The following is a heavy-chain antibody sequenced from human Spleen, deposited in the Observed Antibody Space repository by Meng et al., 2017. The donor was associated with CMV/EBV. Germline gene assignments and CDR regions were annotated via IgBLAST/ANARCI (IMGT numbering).Heavy chain of an antibody. CDR3: ARGRDNVVVPAAMGDWFDP. J-gene: IGHJ5*02. V-gene: IGHV4-34*01. D-gene: IGHD2-2*01. CDR2: INYSGST. Sequence: SETLSLTCAVYGGSFSGFYWSWIRQPPGKGLEWIGEINYSGSTNYNPFLESRVTISEDTSKNQFSLKLTSVTAADTALYYCARGRDNVVVPAAMGDWFDPWGQGTLVTVSS. CDR1: GGSFSGFY.